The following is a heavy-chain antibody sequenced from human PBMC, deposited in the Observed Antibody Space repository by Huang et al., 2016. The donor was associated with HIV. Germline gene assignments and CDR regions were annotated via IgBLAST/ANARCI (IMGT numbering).Heavy chain of an antibody. CDR1: GFSISSYW. J-gene: IGHJ4*02. V-gene: IGHV3-74*01. CDR2: INSDGSST. D-gene: IGHD3-22*01. Sequence: EVQLVESGGGLVQPGGSLRLSCAASGFSISSYWMHWVRQAPGKGLGGGSGINSDGSSTSYADSVKGRFTISRDNAKNTLYLQMNSLRAEDTAVYYCARDPRIQSWLNFFDYWGQGTLVSVSS. CDR3: ARDPRIQSWLNFFDY.